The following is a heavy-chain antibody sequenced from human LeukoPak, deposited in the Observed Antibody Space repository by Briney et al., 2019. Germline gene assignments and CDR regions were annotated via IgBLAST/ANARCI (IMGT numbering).Heavy chain of an antibody. CDR3: ARGGWGTAIDY. Sequence: GGSLTLSCAASGFTFSSYWMHWVRQAPGRGLVWVSYISGDGSSTTYADSVKGRFTIYRDKDKNKLDLQMNSLRAEDTAVYYCARGGWGTAIDYGARGPLVTVS. CDR2: ISGDGSST. J-gene: IGHJ4*02. CDR1: GFTFSSYW. D-gene: IGHD1-7*01. V-gene: IGHV3-74*01.